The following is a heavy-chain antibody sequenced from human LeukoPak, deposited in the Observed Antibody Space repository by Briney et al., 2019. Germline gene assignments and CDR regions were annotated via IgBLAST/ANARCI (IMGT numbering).Heavy chain of an antibody. J-gene: IGHJ4*02. CDR1: GFTFSSYS. CDR3: ARSSSGYPYYFDY. V-gene: IGHV3-21*01. D-gene: IGHD3-22*01. Sequence: GGSLRLSCAASGFTFSSYSMNWVRQAPRKGLEWVSSISSSSSYIYYADSVKGRFTISRDNAKNSLYLQMNSLRAEDTAVYYCARSSSGYPYYFDYWGQGTLVTVSS. CDR2: ISSSSSYI.